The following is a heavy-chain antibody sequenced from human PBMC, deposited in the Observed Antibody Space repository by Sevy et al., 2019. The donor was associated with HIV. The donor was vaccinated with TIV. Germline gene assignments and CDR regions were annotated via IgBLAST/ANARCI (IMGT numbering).Heavy chain of an antibody. D-gene: IGHD3-22*01. CDR3: STSRSGYFDSSGYYIY. V-gene: IGHV5-51*01. CDR1: GYSFTSHW. Sequence: GESLKISCQGSGYSFTSHWIGWVRHMPGKGLEWMGIIFPDDSDTRYSRSFQGQVTFSADKSINTAYLQWSSLKASDTAMYYCSTSRSGYFDSSGYYIYWGQGTLVTVSS. CDR2: IFPDDSDT. J-gene: IGHJ4*02.